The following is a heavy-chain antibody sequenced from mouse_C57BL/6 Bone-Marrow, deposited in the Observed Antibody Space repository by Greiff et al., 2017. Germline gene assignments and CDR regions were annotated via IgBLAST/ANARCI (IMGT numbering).Heavy chain of an antibody. CDR2: IWGGGST. CDR1: GFSLTSSG. CDR3: AKQGNGFAY. V-gene: IGHV2-9*01. J-gene: IGHJ3*01. Sequence: QVQLQQSGPGLVAPSQSLSITCTVSGFSLTSSGVDWVRQPPGKGLEWLGVIWGGGSTNYNSALMSRLSISKDNSKSQVFLKMNSLQTDDTARYYWAKQGNGFAYWGQGTLVTVSA.